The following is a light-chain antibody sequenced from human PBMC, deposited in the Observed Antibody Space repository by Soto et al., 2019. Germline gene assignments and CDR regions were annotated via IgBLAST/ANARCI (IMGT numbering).Light chain of an antibody. CDR1: QSVYSS. CDR3: QQYNNWPPWT. CDR2: GAS. J-gene: IGKJ1*01. V-gene: IGKV3-15*01. Sequence: EIVLTQSPGTLSLSPGGRATLSCRASQSVYSSLAWYQQKPGQAPRLLIYGASTRATGIPARFSGSGPGTEFTLTISRLQSEDFAVYYCQQYNNWPPWTFGQGTKV.